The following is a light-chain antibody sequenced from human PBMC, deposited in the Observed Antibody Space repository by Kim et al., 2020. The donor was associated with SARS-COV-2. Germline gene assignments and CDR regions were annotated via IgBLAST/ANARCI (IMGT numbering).Light chain of an antibody. CDR3: QQYNTWPFT. V-gene: IGKV3-15*01. CDR1: QSVSSD. J-gene: IGKJ3*01. CDR2: GAS. Sequence: VSPGERASLSCRASQSVSSDLAWYQQKPGQAPRLLMYGASTRATGIPARFSGSGSGTEFTLTVTSLQSEDFAVYYCQQYNTWPFTFGPGTKVDIK.